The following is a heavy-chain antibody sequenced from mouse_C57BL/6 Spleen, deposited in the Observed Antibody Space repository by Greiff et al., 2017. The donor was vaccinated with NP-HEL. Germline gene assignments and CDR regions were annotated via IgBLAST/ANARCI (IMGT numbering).Heavy chain of an antibody. V-gene: IGHV5-4*03. Sequence: EVKLQESGGGLVKPGGSLKLSCAASGFTFSSYAMSWVRQTPEKRLEWVATISDGGSYTYYPDNVKGRFTISRDNAKNNLYLQMSHLKSEDTAMYYCARAPYDYDGGYYAMDYWGQGTSVTVSS. CDR1: GFTFSSYA. CDR2: ISDGGSYT. J-gene: IGHJ4*01. CDR3: ARAPYDYDGGYYAMDY. D-gene: IGHD2-4*01.